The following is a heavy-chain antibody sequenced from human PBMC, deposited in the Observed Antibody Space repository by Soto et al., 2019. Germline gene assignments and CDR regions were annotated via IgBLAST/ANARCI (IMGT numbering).Heavy chain of an antibody. CDR1: GFSLTTDRVG. V-gene: IGHV2-5*02. CDR3: AHAYGGRSLY. Sequence: QITLKESGPPLVKPTQTLTLTCTFSGFSLTTDRVGVGWIRQPPGEALEWLAVIYWDDSKTYRPSLESRLTITKDTSKNHVALTMTNMDSVDTATYYCAHAYGGRSLYWGQGTLVTVSS. J-gene: IGHJ4*02. CDR2: IYWDDSK. D-gene: IGHD1-26*01.